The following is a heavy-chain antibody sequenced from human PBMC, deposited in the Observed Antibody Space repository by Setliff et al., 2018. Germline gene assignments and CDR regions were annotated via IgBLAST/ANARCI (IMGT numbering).Heavy chain of an antibody. J-gene: IGHJ4*02. V-gene: IGHV3-7*03. CDR2: IKQDGSTK. CDR3: ARGIYSFDY. CDR1: GFTFDDYG. Sequence: GESLKISCAASGFTFDDYGMSWVRQAPGKGLEWVADIKQDGSTKYYLDSVKGRFTISRDNAKNSLYLQMNSLRAEDTAVYYCARGIYSFDYWGQGTLVTVSS. D-gene: IGHD4-4*01.